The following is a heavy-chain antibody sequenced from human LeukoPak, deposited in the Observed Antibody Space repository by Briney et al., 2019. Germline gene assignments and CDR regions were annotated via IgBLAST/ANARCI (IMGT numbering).Heavy chain of an antibody. CDR3: ARDRGDIVVVPAADGWFDP. CDR1: GGTFSSYV. V-gene: IGHV1-69*13. CDR2: IIPIFGTA. J-gene: IGHJ5*02. Sequence: GASVKVSCKASGGTFSSYVISWVRQAPGQGLEWMGGIIPIFGTANYAQKFQGRVTITADESTSTAYMELSSLRSEDTAVYYCARDRGDIVVVPAADGWFDPWGQGTLVTVSS. D-gene: IGHD2-2*01.